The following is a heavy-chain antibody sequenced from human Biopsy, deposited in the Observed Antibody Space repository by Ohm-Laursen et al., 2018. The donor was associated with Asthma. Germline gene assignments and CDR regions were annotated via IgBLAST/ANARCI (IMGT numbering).Heavy chain of an antibody. CDR3: ARAVDYSHYYGIDV. CDR1: GYTFSSAG. Sequence: GASVKVSCKTSGYTFSSAGITWVRQAPGQGLEWMGWISVYNGITKVAQKLQDRVTMITDTSTSTAYMELRSLRSDDTAVYFCARAVDYSHYYGIDVWGQGTTVTVS. J-gene: IGHJ6*02. CDR2: ISVYNGIT. V-gene: IGHV1-18*01. D-gene: IGHD3-10*01.